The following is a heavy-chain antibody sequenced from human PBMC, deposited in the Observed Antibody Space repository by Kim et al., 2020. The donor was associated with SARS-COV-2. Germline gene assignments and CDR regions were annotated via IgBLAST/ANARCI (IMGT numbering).Heavy chain of an antibody. CDR1: GGSISSSSYY. Sequence: SETLSLTCTVSGGSISSSSYYWGWIRQPPGKGLEWIGSIYYSGSTYYNPSLKSRVTISVDTSKNQFSLKLSSVTAADTAVYYCARDKFSGYCSGGSCPYGMDVWGQGTTVTVSS. CDR3: ARDKFSGYCSGGSCPYGMDV. J-gene: IGHJ6*02. CDR2: IYYSGST. D-gene: IGHD2-15*01. V-gene: IGHV4-39*07.